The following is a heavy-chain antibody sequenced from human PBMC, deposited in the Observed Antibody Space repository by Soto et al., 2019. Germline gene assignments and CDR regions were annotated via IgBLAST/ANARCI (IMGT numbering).Heavy chain of an antibody. J-gene: IGHJ5*02. V-gene: IGHV4-39*01. D-gene: IGHD3-22*01. Sequence: SETLSLTCTVSGGSITGSTFYWGWIRQPPGKGLEWVAIIYYGGTTYFDVSLKSRVTIYLDTSKSQFSLRLTSVTAADTAVYYCARLGAYYQSLGPWGPGTLVTVSS. CDR3: ARLGAYYQSLGP. CDR2: IYYGGTT. CDR1: GGSITGSTFY.